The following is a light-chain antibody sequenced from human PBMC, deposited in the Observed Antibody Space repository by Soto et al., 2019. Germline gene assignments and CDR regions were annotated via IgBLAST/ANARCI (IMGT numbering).Light chain of an antibody. CDR2: KAS. Sequence: DIQLTQSPSTLPASVGDRVTITCRASQSINAWLAWYQQKPGQAPNLLIYKASTLESGVPRRFRGSGSGTEFTLTISSLQPDDFETYFCQHYNSYPWTFGQGTKVDIK. V-gene: IGKV1-5*03. J-gene: IGKJ1*01. CDR1: QSINAW. CDR3: QHYNSYPWT.